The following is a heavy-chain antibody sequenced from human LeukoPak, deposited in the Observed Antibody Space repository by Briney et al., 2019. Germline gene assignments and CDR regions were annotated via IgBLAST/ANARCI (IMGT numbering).Heavy chain of an antibody. J-gene: IGHJ4*02. CDR3: AKEKAARTKYYFDH. D-gene: IGHD6-6*01. CDR2: ISFDGSNK. Sequence: VGSLRLSCAASGFTFSSYGMHWLRQAPGKGLEWVTVISFDGSNKYYAQSLKGRFTISRDNSQNTLYLQVNSPRAEDTAVYYCAKEKAARTKYYFDHWGQGTLVTVSS. V-gene: IGHV3-30*18. CDR1: GFTFSSYG.